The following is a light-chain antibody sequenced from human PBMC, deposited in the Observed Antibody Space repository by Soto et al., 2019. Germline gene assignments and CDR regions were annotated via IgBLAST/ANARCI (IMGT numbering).Light chain of an antibody. CDR2: DVV. CDR3: CSYAGSYTLV. J-gene: IGLJ3*02. CDR1: SSDVGGYNY. V-gene: IGLV2-11*01. Sequence: QSALTKPRSVSGSPGQSVTISCTGTSSDVGGYNYVSWYQQHPGKAPKLMIYDVVKRPSGVPDRFSGSKSGNTASLTISGLQAEDEADYYCCSYAGSYTLVFGGGTKLTVL.